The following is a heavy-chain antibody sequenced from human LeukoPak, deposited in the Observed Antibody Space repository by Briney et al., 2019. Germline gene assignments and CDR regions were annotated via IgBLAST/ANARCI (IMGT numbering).Heavy chain of an antibody. Sequence: SETLSLTCTVSGGSISSYYWSWIRQPPGKGLEWIGYIYYSGSTNYNPSLKSRVTISVDTSKNQFSLKLSSVTAADTAVYYRARYGNIVVVPAAIGRDAFDIWGQGTMVTVSS. J-gene: IGHJ3*02. CDR3: ARYGNIVVVPAAIGRDAFDI. CDR1: GGSISSYY. V-gene: IGHV4-59*08. D-gene: IGHD2-2*01. CDR2: IYYSGST.